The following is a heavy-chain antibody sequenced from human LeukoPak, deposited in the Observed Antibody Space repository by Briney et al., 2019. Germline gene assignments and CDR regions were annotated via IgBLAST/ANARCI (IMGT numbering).Heavy chain of an antibody. J-gene: IGHJ3*02. V-gene: IGHV3-23*01. CDR3: AKFGFSGYVYAFDI. D-gene: IGHD5-12*01. CDR1: GFTYSSYA. Sequence: GGSLRLSCAASGFTYSSYAMSWVRQAPGKGLEWVSGISGSGGSAFYPDSVKGRFTISRDNSKKTLDLQVNSLRAEDTAVYYCAKFGFSGYVYAFDIWGQGTMVSVSS. CDR2: ISGSGGSA.